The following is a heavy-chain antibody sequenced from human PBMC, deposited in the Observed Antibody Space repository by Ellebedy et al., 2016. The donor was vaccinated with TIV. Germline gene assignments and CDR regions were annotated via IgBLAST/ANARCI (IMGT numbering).Heavy chain of an antibody. Sequence: GESLKISCSASGFTFNSYALHWVRQAPGKGLEYVSGFSDNGGSTYYADSVKGRFTISRDNSKNTLYLQMSSLKASDTAIYYCARRRELGSFAIWGQGTMVTVSA. CDR3: ARRRELGSFAI. D-gene: IGHD7-27*01. CDR1: GFTFNSYA. V-gene: IGHV3-64D*06. CDR2: FSDNGGST. J-gene: IGHJ3*02.